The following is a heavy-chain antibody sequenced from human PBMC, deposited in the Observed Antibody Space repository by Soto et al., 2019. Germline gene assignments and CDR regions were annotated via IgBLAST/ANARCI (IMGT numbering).Heavy chain of an antibody. D-gene: IGHD6-13*01. CDR2: ISAYNGNT. CDR1: GYTFISYG. Sequence: ASVKVSCKASGYTFISYGISWVRQAPGQGLEWMGWISAYNGNTNYAQKFQGRVTMSTDTSTSTAYMELRSLRSDDTSLYYCANPKREVIAAAVTDGYGMDVWG. CDR3: ANPKREVIAAAVTDGYGMDV. J-gene: IGHJ6*02. V-gene: IGHV1-18*01.